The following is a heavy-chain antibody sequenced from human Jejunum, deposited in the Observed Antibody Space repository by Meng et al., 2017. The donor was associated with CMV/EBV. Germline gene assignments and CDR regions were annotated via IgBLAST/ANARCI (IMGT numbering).Heavy chain of an antibody. J-gene: IGHJ4*02. V-gene: IGHV3-48*04. CDR2: IDSFSSTM. CDR1: GFTFSSYS. D-gene: IGHD3-3*02. CDR3: ARDSIASALDY. Sequence: CAASGFTFSSYSMSGVRQAPGEGLEWLSYIDSFSSTMYYADSVKGRFTISRDNAKNSLYLQMNSLRAEDTAVYYCARDSIASALDYWGQGILVTVSS.